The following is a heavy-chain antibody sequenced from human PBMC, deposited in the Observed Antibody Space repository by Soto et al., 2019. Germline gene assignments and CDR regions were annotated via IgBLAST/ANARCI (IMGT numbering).Heavy chain of an antibody. CDR3: ARDMIGDILPTYYKVYYCAMDV. D-gene: IGHD3-9*01. V-gene: IGHV3-9*01. Sequence: VWSLRLSCAASGFIFDDYAMHWVRQAPGKGLEWVSGISWDSGSIIYADSVKGRFIISRDNANNSLYLQMNSLRAEYTALYYFARDMIGDILPTYYKVYYCAMDVWGQGT. CDR1: GFIFDDYA. J-gene: IGHJ6*02. CDR2: ISWDSGSI.